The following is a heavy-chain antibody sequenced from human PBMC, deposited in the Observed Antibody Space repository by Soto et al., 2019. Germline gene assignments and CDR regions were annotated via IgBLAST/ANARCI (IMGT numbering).Heavy chain of an antibody. CDR1: GYTFTSYY. V-gene: IGHV1-18*04. CDR2: ISAYNGNT. D-gene: IGHD3-3*01. J-gene: IGHJ4*02. CDR3: ARDQVYYDFWSGYYRPPGAY. Sequence: ASVKVSCKASGYTFTSYYMHWVRQAPGQGLEWMGWISAYNGNTNYAQKLQGRVTMTTDTSTSTAYMELRSLRSDDTAVYYCARDQVYYDFWSGYYRPPGAYWGQGSLVIGSS.